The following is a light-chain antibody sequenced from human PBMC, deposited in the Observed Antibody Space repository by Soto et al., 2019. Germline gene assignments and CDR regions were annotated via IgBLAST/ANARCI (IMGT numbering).Light chain of an antibody. CDR2: GAS. CDR1: QTVRNN. V-gene: IGKV3-15*01. Sequence: EIVMTQSPATLSVSPGERATLSCRASQTVRNNLAWYRQKPGQAPRLLIHGASTRATNVPGRFSGSGSGTGFTLTISSLQSEDFAVYYCQQYNTWPRTFGQGTKVDIK. J-gene: IGKJ1*01. CDR3: QQYNTWPRT.